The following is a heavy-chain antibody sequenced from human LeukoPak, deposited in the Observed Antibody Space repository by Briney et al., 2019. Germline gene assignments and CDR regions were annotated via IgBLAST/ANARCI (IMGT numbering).Heavy chain of an antibody. D-gene: IGHD2-15*01. Sequence: GGSLRLSCAASGFIFSTYEMNWVRQAPGKGLEWVSYISSSGTTIDYADSVKGRFTISRDNTKNSLYLQMNSLRVEDTAVYYCAKEGIDTCYSCTDHWGQGTLVTVSS. CDR3: AKEGIDTCYSCTDH. CDR2: ISSSGTTI. V-gene: IGHV3-48*03. CDR1: GFIFSTYE. J-gene: IGHJ4*02.